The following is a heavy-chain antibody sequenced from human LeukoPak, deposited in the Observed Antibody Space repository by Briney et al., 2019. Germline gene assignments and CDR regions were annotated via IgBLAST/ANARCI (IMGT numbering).Heavy chain of an antibody. CDR3: ARDCSNGVCFPRDY. Sequence: AALRVSPKPSLYTLIDYGISGVRPAPGQGLEWGGWITTDNGNRKYAEKFQSRVPMTTETSTSTYFIEMRSLRSDDTAIYYCARDCSNGVCFPRDYWGQGTQITVST. CDR2: ITTDNGNR. D-gene: IGHD2-8*01. CDR1: LYTLIDYG. V-gene: IGHV1-18*01. J-gene: IGHJ4*02.